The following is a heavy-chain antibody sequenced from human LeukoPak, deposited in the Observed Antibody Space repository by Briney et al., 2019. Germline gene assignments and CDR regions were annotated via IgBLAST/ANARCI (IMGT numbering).Heavy chain of an antibody. Sequence: GGSLRLSCAASGFTFSSYAMSWVRQAPGKGLEWVSAISGSGGSTYYADSVKGRFTISRDNSKNTLYLQMNSLRADDTAVYYSANARRYTVTTGYFDYWGQGTLVTVSS. CDR2: ISGSGGST. CDR1: GFTFSSYA. CDR3: ANARRYTVTTGYFDY. D-gene: IGHD4-11*01. V-gene: IGHV3-23*01. J-gene: IGHJ4*02.